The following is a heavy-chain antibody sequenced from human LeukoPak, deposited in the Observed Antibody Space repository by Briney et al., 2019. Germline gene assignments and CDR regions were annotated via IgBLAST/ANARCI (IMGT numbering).Heavy chain of an antibody. CDR1: GFTFSIYN. D-gene: IGHD5-12*01. CDR3: TSNSGYEKGS. CDR2: ILYDGSKK. V-gene: IGHV3-30*04. Sequence: PGGSLRVSCAASGFTFSIYNMHWVRQAPSKGLEWVAFILYDGSKKYYADSVQGRFIISRDNSKNMLYLQMNSLRTEDTAVYYCTSNSGYEKGSWGQGNLVTVSS. J-gene: IGHJ5*02.